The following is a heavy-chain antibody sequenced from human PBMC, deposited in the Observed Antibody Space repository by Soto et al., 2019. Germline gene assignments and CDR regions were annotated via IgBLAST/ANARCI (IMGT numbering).Heavy chain of an antibody. CDR2: ISGSGGST. J-gene: IGHJ4*02. CDR1: GFTFSSYA. CDR3: AKDPSDFWSGYSDF. V-gene: IGHV3-23*01. D-gene: IGHD3-3*01. Sequence: PGGSLRLSCAASGFTFSSYAMNWVRQTPGKGLEWVSTISGSGGSTYYADSVKGRFTISRDNSKNTLYLQMNSLRAEDTAVYYCAKDPSDFWSGYSDFWGQGTLVTVSS.